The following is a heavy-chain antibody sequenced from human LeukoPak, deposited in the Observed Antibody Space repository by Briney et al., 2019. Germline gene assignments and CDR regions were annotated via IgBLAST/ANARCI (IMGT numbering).Heavy chain of an antibody. J-gene: IGHJ4*02. D-gene: IGHD3-16*02. CDR3: VREVSRYDYVWGSYLHDEIDY. Sequence: GGSLRLSCAASGFTFSSYSMNWVRQAPGKGLEWVSSISSSSSYIYYADSVKGRFTISRDNAKNSLYLQMNSLRAEDTAVYYCVREVSRYDYVWGSYLHDEIDYWGQGTLVTVSS. V-gene: IGHV3-21*01. CDR2: ISSSSSYI. CDR1: GFTFSSYS.